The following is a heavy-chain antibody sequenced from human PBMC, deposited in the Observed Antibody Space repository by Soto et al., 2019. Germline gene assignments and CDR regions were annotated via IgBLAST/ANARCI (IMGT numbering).Heavy chain of an antibody. V-gene: IGHV3-48*02. CDR1: GFTLSSYS. CDR3: ARDLMDV. Sequence: GSLRLSCAASGFTLSSYSMNWVRQAPGKGLEWVSYIGSSSYTIYYADSVKGRFTISRDNAKNSLFLQMNSLRDEDTAVYYCARDLMDVWGQGTTVTVSS. CDR2: IGSSSYTI. J-gene: IGHJ6*02.